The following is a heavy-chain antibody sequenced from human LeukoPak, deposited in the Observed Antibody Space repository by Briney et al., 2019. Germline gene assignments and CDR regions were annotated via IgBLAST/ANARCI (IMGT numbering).Heavy chain of an antibody. Sequence: GGSVRLSCSASVFIFNIYSMYWVRHAPWTGLEYVSAISTDGRGTYYADSVKGRFTISRDNSKNALYLQMSSLRPEDTAIYYCVRYSNSCYDPWGQGTLVTVSS. V-gene: IGHV3-64D*06. J-gene: IGHJ5*02. CDR2: ISTDGRGT. CDR3: VRYSNSCYDP. D-gene: IGHD5-12*01. CDR1: VFIFNIYS.